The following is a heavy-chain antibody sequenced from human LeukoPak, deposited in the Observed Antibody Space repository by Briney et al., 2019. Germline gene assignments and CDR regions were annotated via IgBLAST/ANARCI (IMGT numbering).Heavy chain of an antibody. CDR3: ARDLGRRCSGGRCYYYYNYMDV. D-gene: IGHD2-15*01. V-gene: IGHV1-18*01. CDR2: ISGYNGNT. CDR1: GYTFTSYG. Sequence: ASVTVSCKASGYTFTSYGISWVRQAPGQGLEWMGWISGYNGNTNYAQKLQGRVTMTTDTSTSTAYMELRSLRSDDTAVYYCARDLGRRCSGGRCYYYYNYMDVWGKGTTVTISS. J-gene: IGHJ6*03.